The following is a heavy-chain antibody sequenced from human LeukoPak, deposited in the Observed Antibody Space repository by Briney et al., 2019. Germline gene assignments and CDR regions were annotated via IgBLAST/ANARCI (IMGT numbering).Heavy chain of an antibody. V-gene: IGHV3-23*01. CDR1: GFDLWRYA. CDR3: VRVNYGGNSGYHFDY. D-gene: IGHD4-23*01. J-gene: IGHJ4*02. CDR2: ISDGGDGT. Sequence: GGSLRLSCAGSGFDLWRYAMSWVRQAPGKGLEWVADISDGGDGTHYADSVQGRFTISRDNSKNTVFLQMLSLRAHDTAFYCCVRVNYGGNSGYHFDYWGQGTLVTVSS.